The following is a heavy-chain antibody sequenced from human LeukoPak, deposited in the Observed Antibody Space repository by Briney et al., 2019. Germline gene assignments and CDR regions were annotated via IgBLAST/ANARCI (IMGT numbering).Heavy chain of an antibody. Sequence: GGSLRLSCAASGFTFSSYTMSWVRQAPGKGLEWVSTITTSDGNTYYADSVKGRFTVSRDNSKNTLFLQMNSMRAEDTAVYYCAKDGGLWVSAHWGDSWGRGTLVTVSS. V-gene: IGHV3-23*01. D-gene: IGHD7-27*01. CDR2: ITTSDGNT. CDR3: AKDGGLWVSAHWGDS. J-gene: IGHJ4*02. CDR1: GFTFSSYT.